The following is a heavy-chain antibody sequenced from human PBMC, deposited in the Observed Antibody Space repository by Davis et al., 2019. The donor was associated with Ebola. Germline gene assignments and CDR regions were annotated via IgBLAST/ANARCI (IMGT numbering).Heavy chain of an antibody. CDR2: IYYSGST. CDR1: GGSFSRGRYY. V-gene: IGHV4-31*03. Sequence: LRLSCTVSGGSFSRGRYYWSWIRQHPGTGLEWIGSIYYSGSTYYNPSLKSRVTISVDTSKNQFSLKLSSVTAADTAVYYCARGRSIAAPRRFDPWGQGTLVTVSS. J-gene: IGHJ5*02. D-gene: IGHD6-6*01. CDR3: ARGRSIAAPRRFDP.